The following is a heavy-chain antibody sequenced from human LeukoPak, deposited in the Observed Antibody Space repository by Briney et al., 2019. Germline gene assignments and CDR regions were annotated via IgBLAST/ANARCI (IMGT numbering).Heavy chain of an antibody. Sequence: PGGSLRLSCAASGFTFSTYWMHWVRQAPGKGLVWVPHINSDGSSTNYADSVKGRFTISRDNAKNTVYLQMSSLRVEDTAVYYCVRESYSRFDPWGQGTLVTVSS. J-gene: IGHJ5*02. CDR3: VRESYSRFDP. CDR1: GFTFSTYW. D-gene: IGHD5-12*01. V-gene: IGHV3-74*01. CDR2: INSDGSST.